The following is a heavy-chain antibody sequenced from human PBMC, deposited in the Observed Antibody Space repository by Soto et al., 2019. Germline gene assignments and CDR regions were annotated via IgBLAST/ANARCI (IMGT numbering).Heavy chain of an antibody. V-gene: IGHV1-8*01. D-gene: IGHD3-3*01. CDR1: GYTFTSYD. Sequence: ASVKVSCKASGYTFTSYDINWVRQATGQGLEWMGWMNPNSGNTGYAQKFQGRVTMTRNTSISTAYMGLSSLRSEDTAVYYCASARYDFWSAERSGIYYYYMDVWGKGTTVTVSS. J-gene: IGHJ6*03. CDR3: ASARYDFWSAERSGIYYYYMDV. CDR2: MNPNSGNT.